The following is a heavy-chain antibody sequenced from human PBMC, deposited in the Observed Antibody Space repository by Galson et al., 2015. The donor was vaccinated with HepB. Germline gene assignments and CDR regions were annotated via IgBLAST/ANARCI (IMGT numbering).Heavy chain of an antibody. J-gene: IGHJ4*02. CDR1: GYTFTSYA. CDR3: ARDLHVTYDFWSGYYKEDYFDY. CDR2: INAGNGNT. V-gene: IGHV1-3*01. Sequence: SVKVSCKASGYTFTSYAMHWVRQAPGQRLEWMGWINAGNGNTKYSQKFQGRVTITRDTSASTAYMELSSLRSEDTAVYYCARDLHVTYDFWSGYYKEDYFDYWGQGTLVTVSS. D-gene: IGHD3-3*01.